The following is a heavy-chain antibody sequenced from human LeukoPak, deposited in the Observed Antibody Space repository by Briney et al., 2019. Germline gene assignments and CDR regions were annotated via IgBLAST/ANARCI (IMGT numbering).Heavy chain of an antibody. J-gene: IGHJ4*02. V-gene: IGHV1-69*13. CDR2: IIPIFGTA. CDR1: GGTFSSYA. D-gene: IGHD6-6*01. CDR3: ARDGYSSSSFTPFDY. Sequence: SVKVSCKASGGTFSSYAISWVRQAPGQGLEWMGGIIPIFGTANYAQKFQGRVTITADEPTSTAYMELSSLRSEDTAVYYCARDGYSSSSFTPFDYWGQGTLVTVSS.